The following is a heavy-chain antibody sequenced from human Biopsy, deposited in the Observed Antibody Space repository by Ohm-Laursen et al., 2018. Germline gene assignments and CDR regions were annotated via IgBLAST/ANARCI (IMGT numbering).Heavy chain of an antibody. Sequence: SVKVSCKAPGGTFSNYGISWVRQAPGQGLERMGWISVYNGNTDYPHKFQGRVTLTTDTSTSTAYMELRSLTSDDTAIYYCARDVVGRGASFFDFWGQGTSVTVSS. J-gene: IGHJ4*02. CDR3: ARDVVGRGASFFDF. D-gene: IGHD1-26*01. V-gene: IGHV1-18*01. CDR1: GGTFSNYG. CDR2: ISVYNGNT.